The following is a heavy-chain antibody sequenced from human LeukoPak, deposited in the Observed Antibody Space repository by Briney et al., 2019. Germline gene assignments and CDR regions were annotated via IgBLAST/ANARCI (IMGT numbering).Heavy chain of an antibody. V-gene: IGHV1-46*01. D-gene: IGHD3-16*01. CDR1: GYTFTSYY. CDR2: INPSGGST. CDR3: ARSWGIPYDAFDI. J-gene: IGHJ3*02. Sequence: ASVKVSCKASGYTFTSYYMHWVRQAPGQWLEWMGIINPSGGSTSYAQKFQGRVTMTRDTSTSTVYVELSSLRSEDTAAYYCARSWGIPYDAFDIWGQGTMVTVSS.